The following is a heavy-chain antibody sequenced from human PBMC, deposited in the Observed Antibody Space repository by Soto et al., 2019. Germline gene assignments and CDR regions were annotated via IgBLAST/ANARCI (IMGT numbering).Heavy chain of an antibody. CDR3: ARYQPYSTGYYYFDH. J-gene: IGHJ4*02. Sequence: QVQLVQSGAEVKKPGASVKVSCKTSGYNFTTYGVSWVRQAPGQGLEWMGWIRGHNGHTNYAQTFQGRATMTTDTSTATAYMELRSLRSDDTAVYYCARYQPYSTGYYYFDHWGQGTLVIVTS. CDR2: IRGHNGHT. CDR1: GYNFTTYG. V-gene: IGHV1-18*01. D-gene: IGHD6-19*01.